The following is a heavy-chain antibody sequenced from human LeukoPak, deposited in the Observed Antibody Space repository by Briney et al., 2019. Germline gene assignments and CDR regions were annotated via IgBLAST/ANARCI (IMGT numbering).Heavy chain of an antibody. CDR1: GFTFSSYS. V-gene: IGHV3-48*04. CDR2: ISSSGSTI. CDR3: ARENTYYDFWSGYRDY. J-gene: IGHJ4*02. Sequence: GGSLRLSCAASGFTFSSYSMNWVRQAPGKGLEWVSYISSSGSTIDYADSVKGRFTISRDNAKNSLYLQMNSLRAEDTAVYYCARENTYYDFWSGYRDYWGQGTLVTVSS. D-gene: IGHD3-3*01.